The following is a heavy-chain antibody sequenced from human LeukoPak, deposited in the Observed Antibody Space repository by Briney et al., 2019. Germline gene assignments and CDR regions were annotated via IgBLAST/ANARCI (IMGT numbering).Heavy chain of an antibody. Sequence: ASVKVSCTSSGYTFTAYYMHWVRQAPGQGLEWMGWIDSKNGDTKYAQKFQSRLTITRDTSIGIAYIELRSLISDDTAIYYCASEAYGSGGHCSVQMVASWGQGTPVTVSS. CDR2: IDSKNGDT. D-gene: IGHD2-15*01. CDR3: ASEAYGSGGHCSVQMVAS. J-gene: IGHJ4*02. CDR1: GYTFTAYY. V-gene: IGHV1-2*02.